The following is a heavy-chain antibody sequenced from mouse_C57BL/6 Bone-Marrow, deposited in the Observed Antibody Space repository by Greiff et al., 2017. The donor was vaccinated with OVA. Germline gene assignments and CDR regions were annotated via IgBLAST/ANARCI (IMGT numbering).Heavy chain of an antibody. CDR3: ARGANSPWFAY. J-gene: IGHJ3*01. Sequence: QVQLKQSGAELARPGASVKLSCKASGYTFTSYGISWVKQRTGQGLEWIGEIYPRSGNTYYNEKFKGKATLTADKSSSTAYMELRSLTSEDSAVYFGARGANSPWFAYWGQGTLVTVSA. V-gene: IGHV1-81*01. CDR1: GYTFTSYG. D-gene: IGHD3-1*01. CDR2: IYPRSGNT.